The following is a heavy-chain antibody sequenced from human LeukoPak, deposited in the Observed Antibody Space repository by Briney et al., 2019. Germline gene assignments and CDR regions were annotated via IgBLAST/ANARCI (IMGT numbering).Heavy chain of an antibody. CDR3: ARACTNGVCYIDY. CDR2: IYYSGST. J-gene: IGHJ4*02. V-gene: IGHV4-39*01. Sequence: SETLSLTRTVSGGSISSSSYYWGWIRQPPGKGLEWIGSIYYSGSTYYNPSLKSRVTISVDTSKNQFSLKLSSVTAADTAVYYCARACTNGVCYIDYWGQGTLVTVSS. CDR1: GGSISSSSYY. D-gene: IGHD2-8*01.